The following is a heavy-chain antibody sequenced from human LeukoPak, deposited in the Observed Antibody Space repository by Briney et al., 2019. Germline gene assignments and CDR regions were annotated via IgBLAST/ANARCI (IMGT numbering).Heavy chain of an antibody. V-gene: IGHV3-7*03. CDR3: ATYRQVLLPFES. D-gene: IGHD2-8*02. CDR1: GFTFSTYW. J-gene: IGHJ4*02. CDR2: IKADGGEK. Sequence: GGSLRLSCATSGFTFSTYWMNWFRQTPGKGQEWVAKIKADGGEKDHVASVKGRFTISRDNAKNSLYLQMNSLRAEDTAIYYCATYRQVLLPFESWGQGTLVTVSS.